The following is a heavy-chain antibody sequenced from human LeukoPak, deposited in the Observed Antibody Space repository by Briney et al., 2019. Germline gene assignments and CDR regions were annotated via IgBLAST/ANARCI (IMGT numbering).Heavy chain of an antibody. CDR2: ISYDGSNK. D-gene: IGHD1/OR15-1a*01. CDR1: GFTFSSYG. CDR3: AKGQGYNWNKGSPGYFDY. J-gene: IGHJ4*02. Sequence: GRSLRLSCAASGFTFSSYGMHWVRQAPGKGLEWVAVISYDGSNKYYADSVKGRFTISRDNSKNTLYLQMNSLRAEDTAVYYCAKGQGYNWNKGSPGYFDYWGQGTLVTVSS. V-gene: IGHV3-30*18.